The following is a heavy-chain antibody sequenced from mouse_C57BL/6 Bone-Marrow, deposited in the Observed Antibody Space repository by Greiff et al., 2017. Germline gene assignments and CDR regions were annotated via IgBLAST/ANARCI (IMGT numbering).Heavy chain of an antibody. Sequence: QVQLQQPGAELVMPGASVKLSCKASGYTFTSYWMHWVKQRPGQGLEWIGEIDPSDSYTNYNQKFKGKSTLTVDKSSSTAYMRLSSLTSEDSAVYYCARGGYYAMDYWGQGTSVTVSS. CDR2: IDPSDSYT. J-gene: IGHJ4*01. V-gene: IGHV1-69*01. CDR3: ARGGYYAMDY. CDR1: GYTFTSYW.